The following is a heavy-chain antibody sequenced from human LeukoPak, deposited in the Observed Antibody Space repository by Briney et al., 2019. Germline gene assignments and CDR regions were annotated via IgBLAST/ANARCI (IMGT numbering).Heavy chain of an antibody. CDR2: IYTSGST. V-gene: IGHV4-4*07. CDR1: GDSNSSYC. CDR3: ASSPLNYDFWSGYSPRATHYFDY. J-gene: IGHJ4*02. Sequence: SETLSLTCTVSGDSNSSYCWSWIRQPAGKGLEWIGRIYTSGSTNYNPSLKSRVTMSVDTSKNQFSLKLSSVTAADTAVYYCASSPLNYDFWSGYSPRATHYFDYWGQGTLVTVSS. D-gene: IGHD3-3*01.